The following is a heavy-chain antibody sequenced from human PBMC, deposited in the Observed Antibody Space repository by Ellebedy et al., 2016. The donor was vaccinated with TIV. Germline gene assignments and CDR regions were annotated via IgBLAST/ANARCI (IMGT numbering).Heavy chain of an antibody. D-gene: IGHD3/OR15-3a*01. CDR2: VSNSGDNT. Sequence: GGSLRLSXAASGFTFSNCDMGWVRQAPGKGLEWVSGVSNSGDNTYYGESVKGRFTISRDNSKNTVFLQMNSLGVEDTAVYFCAKTLRRTLDLFDSWGRGTRVTVSS. CDR1: GFTFSNCD. V-gene: IGHV3-23*01. CDR3: AKTLRRTLDLFDS. J-gene: IGHJ4*02.